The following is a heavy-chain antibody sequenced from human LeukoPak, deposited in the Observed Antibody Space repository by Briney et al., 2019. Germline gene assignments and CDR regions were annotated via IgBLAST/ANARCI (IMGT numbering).Heavy chain of an antibody. CDR2: INGYNGNT. D-gene: IGHD6-19*01. J-gene: IGHJ4*02. CDR3: AREGWGTYSSGPYYFDY. V-gene: IGHV1-18*04. Sequence: GASVKVSCKASGYTFTRNGISWVRQAPGQGLEWVGWINGYNGNTKYAQKLQGRVTMTTDTSTTTAYMELRSLRSDDTAVYYCAREGWGTYSSGPYYFDYWGQGTLITVSS. CDR1: GYTFTRNG.